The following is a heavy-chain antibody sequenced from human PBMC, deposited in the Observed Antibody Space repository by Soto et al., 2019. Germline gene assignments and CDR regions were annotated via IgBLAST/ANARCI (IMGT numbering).Heavy chain of an antibody. CDR2: IRFDGSNI. CDR1: ESIFRGYG. Sequence: QVQMVESGGGVVQPGGSLRLSCAVSESIFRGYGMHWVRQAPGKGLEWMAIIRFDGSNIHYADYVMGRFTISRDNSKNMLYLEMNNLRVEDTAVYYCARDGVGVTTFWGFLDYWGQGTLVTVSA. D-gene: IGHD3-10*02. CDR3: ARDGVGVTTFWGFLDY. V-gene: IGHV3-33*01. J-gene: IGHJ4*02.